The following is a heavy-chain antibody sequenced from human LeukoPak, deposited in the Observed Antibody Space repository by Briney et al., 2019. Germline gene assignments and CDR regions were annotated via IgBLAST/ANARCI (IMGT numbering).Heavy chain of an antibody. Sequence: PGRSLRLSCAASGFTFSSYGMHWVRQAPGKGLEWVAVISYDGSNKYYADSVKGRFTISRDNSKNTLYQQMNSLRAEDTAVYYCATKGGCGGVPFDYWGQGTLVTVSS. CDR1: GFTFSSYG. D-gene: IGHD6-25*01. V-gene: IGHV3-30*03. CDR3: ATKGGCGGVPFDY. CDR2: ISYDGSNK. J-gene: IGHJ4*02.